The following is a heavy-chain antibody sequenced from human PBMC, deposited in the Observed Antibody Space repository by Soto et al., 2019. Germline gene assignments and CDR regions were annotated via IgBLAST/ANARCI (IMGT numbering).Heavy chain of an antibody. Sequence: SVKVSFKASGGAFSSYTISWVRQAPGQGLEWMGGIIPIFGTANYAQKFQGRVTITADESTSTAYMELSSLRSEDTAVYYCASPTTNHAFDIWGQGTMVTVSS. CDR3: ASPTTNHAFDI. J-gene: IGHJ3*02. CDR1: GGAFSSYT. CDR2: IIPIFGTA. V-gene: IGHV1-69*13. D-gene: IGHD1-26*01.